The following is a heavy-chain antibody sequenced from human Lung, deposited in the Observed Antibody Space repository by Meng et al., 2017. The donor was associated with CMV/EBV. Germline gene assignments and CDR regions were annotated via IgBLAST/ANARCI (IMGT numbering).Heavy chain of an antibody. Sequence: ELQESGPGLVKPSGTLSLTCVVSGGSISSSYWWTWVRQSPGKGLEWIGEMYHSGTTNYTPSLKSRVTISMGKSNNQLSLKLNSVTAADTAVYYCATQESRDGHNPYWGQGTLVTVSS. CDR2: MYHSGTT. J-gene: IGHJ4*02. D-gene: IGHD5-24*01. CDR3: ATQESRDGHNPY. CDR1: GGSISSSYW. V-gene: IGHV4-4*02.